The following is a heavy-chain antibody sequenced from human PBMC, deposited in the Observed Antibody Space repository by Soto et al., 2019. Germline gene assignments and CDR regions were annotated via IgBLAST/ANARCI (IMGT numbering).Heavy chain of an antibody. D-gene: IGHD2-15*01. Sequence: EVQLVESGGGLVQPGGSLRLSCAASGFTFSSFSMNWVRQAPGKGLEWVSYISGSSSTIYYADSVKGRFTVSRDNAKNSLYLQRNSLRDEDTAVYYCARQGVAVEVDYWGQGTLVTVSS. J-gene: IGHJ4*02. CDR3: ARQGVAVEVDY. V-gene: IGHV3-48*02. CDR1: GFTFSSFS. CDR2: ISGSSSTI.